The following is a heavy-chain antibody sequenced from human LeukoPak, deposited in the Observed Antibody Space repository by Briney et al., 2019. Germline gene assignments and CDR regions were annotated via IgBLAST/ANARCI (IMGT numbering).Heavy chain of an antibody. Sequence: GRSPILSCAASGFTFSSYAMHWVRQAPGKGLEWVAVISYDGSNKYYADSVKGRFTISRDNSKNTLYLQMNSLRAEDTAVYYCARNYYDSSGYYYSLGYWGQGTLVTVSS. D-gene: IGHD3-22*01. CDR1: GFTFSSYA. CDR2: ISYDGSNK. CDR3: ARNYYDSSGYYYSLGY. J-gene: IGHJ4*02. V-gene: IGHV3-30-3*01.